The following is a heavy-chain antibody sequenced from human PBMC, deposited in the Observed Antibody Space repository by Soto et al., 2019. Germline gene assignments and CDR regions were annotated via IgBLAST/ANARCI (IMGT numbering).Heavy chain of an antibody. Sequence: QVQLVQSGAEVKKPGASVEVSCKASGDTFTTYYIHWVRHAPGQGLEWMGVINPGGVSTKYAQKFQDRVTMTSDTSTSTVYMDLSSLRSEHTSLYFCARGGNGDNVGYWYFDLWGRCTQVTVSP. CDR1: GDTFTTYY. J-gene: IGHJ2*01. D-gene: IGHD4-17*01. CDR3: ARGGNGDNVGYWYFDL. V-gene: IGHV1-46*01. CDR2: INPGGVST.